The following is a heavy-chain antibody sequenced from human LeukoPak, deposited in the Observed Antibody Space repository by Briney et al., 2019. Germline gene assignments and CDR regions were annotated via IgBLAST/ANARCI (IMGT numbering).Heavy chain of an antibody. J-gene: IGHJ4*02. CDR2: ISYDGSNE. D-gene: IGHD1-26*01. Sequence: GRSLRLSCAASGFTFSSYVMHWVRQAPGKGLEWVAIISYDGSNEYYADSVKGRFTISRDNSKNTLYLQMNSLRAEDTAVYYCAKETSRIGGSMASFDYWGQGTLVTVSS. V-gene: IGHV3-30*04. CDR1: GFTFSSYV. CDR3: AKETSRIGGSMASFDY.